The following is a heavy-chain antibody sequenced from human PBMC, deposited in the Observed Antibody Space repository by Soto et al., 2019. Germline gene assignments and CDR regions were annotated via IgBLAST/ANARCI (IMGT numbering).Heavy chain of an antibody. J-gene: IGHJ2*01. CDR3: ARERRFTAILYFDL. Sequence: ASVKVSCKASGYTFTSYAMRWVRQAPGQRLEWMGWINAGNGNTKYSQKFQGRVTITRDTSASTAYMELSSLRSEDTAVYYCARERRFTAILYFDLWGRGTMVAVS. V-gene: IGHV1-3*01. CDR1: GYTFTSYA. D-gene: IGHD5-18*01. CDR2: INAGNGNT.